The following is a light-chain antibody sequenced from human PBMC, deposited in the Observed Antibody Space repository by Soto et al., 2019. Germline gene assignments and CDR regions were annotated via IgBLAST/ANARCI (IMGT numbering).Light chain of an antibody. Sequence: QSVLTQPPSVSGAPGQRVTISCTGSSXNIGASYAVHWYQQLPGTAPKLLIYGNSNRPSGVPDRFSGSKSGNTASLTVSGLQAEDEADYYCSSYTGGNPSYVFGTGTKVTVL. J-gene: IGLJ1*01. CDR3: SSYTGGNPSYV. V-gene: IGLV1-40*01. CDR1: SXNIGASYA. CDR2: GNS.